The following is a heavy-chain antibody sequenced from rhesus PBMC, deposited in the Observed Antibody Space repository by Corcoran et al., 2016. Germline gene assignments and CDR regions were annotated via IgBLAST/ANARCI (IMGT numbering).Heavy chain of an antibody. CDR2: INGDTAGT. V-gene: IGHV4-81*01. Sequence: QVQLQESGPGLVRPSETRSLPCAVSGGSFSGYYWRWFCQPPGKGLEWIGNINGDTAGTNYNPSLKSRVTISKDTSKIQFSLNLSSVTAADTGLYYCARDFGAAPTDYWGQGVLVTVSS. CDR3: ARDFGAAPTDY. D-gene: IGHD6-43*01. CDR1: GGSFSGYY. J-gene: IGHJ4*01.